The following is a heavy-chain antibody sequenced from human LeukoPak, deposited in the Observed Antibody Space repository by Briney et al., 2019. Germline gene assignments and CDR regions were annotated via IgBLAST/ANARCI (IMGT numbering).Heavy chain of an antibody. Sequence: ASVKVSCKPSGYTFTSYYMHWVRQAPGQGLEWMGIINPSGGSTSYAQKLQGRVTMTRDTSTSTVYMELSSLRSEDTAVYYCARDGAAADYFDYWGQGTLVTVSS. D-gene: IGHD6-13*01. J-gene: IGHJ4*02. CDR1: GYTFTSYY. V-gene: IGHV1-46*01. CDR3: ARDGAAADYFDY. CDR2: INPSGGST.